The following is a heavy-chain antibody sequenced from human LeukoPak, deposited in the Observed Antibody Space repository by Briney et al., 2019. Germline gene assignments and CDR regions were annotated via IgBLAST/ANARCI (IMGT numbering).Heavy chain of an antibody. CDR2: ISGSGGST. Sequence: GGSLRLSCAASGFTFSSYAMSWVRQAPGKGLEWVPAISGSGGSTYYADSVKGRFTISRDNSKNTLYLQMNSLRAEDTAVYYCAKDRGSYSGSYYFDYWGQGTLVTVSS. CDR1: GFTFSSYA. J-gene: IGHJ4*02. V-gene: IGHV3-23*01. D-gene: IGHD1-26*01. CDR3: AKDRGSYSGSYYFDY.